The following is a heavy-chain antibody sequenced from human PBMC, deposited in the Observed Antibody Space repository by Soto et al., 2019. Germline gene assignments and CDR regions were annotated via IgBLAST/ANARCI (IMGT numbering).Heavy chain of an antibody. CDR3: ARGPNLRWFIDY. CDR2: ISGSGNYI. D-gene: IGHD3-10*01. V-gene: IGHV3-21*01. J-gene: IGHJ4*02. CDR1: GFTFSSYG. Sequence: GGSLRLSCAASGFTFSSYGMHWVRQAPGKGLEWVSSISGSGNYIYYADSVKGRFTISRDNAKNSLYLHINSLRAEDTAVYYCARGPNLRWFIDYWSQGTLVTVSS.